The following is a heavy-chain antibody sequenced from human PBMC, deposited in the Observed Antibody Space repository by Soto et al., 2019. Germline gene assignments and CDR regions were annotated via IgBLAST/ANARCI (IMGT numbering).Heavy chain of an antibody. V-gene: IGHV4-39*01. J-gene: IGHJ4*02. CDR3: ARLEGLATSSYYFDF. CDR2: IYYSGNA. CDR1: DDSINSDKYY. Sequence: QLQLQESGPGLVKPSETLSLTCSVSDDSINSDKYYWGWHRQPPGKGLEGIGSIYYSGNAYYNPSLPTRVTISLDKSKSQFSLTLNSVTAADSAVSVCARLEGLATSSYYFDFWGRGALVTVSS. D-gene: IGHD6-6*01.